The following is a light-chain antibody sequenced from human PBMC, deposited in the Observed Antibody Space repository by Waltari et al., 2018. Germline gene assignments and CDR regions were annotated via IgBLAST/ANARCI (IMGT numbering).Light chain of an antibody. CDR2: RAS. V-gene: IGKV3-20*01. CDR3: QQHGTLPAT. J-gene: IGKJ1*01. Sequence: EIVLTQSPGTASLSQGESVTSSCRASQSVGSSSLAWYQQKPGQAPRLVIYRASRRATGIPDRFSGSGSGTDFSLTISRLEPEDFAVYYCQQHGTLPATFGQGTKVEIK. CDR1: QSVGSSS.